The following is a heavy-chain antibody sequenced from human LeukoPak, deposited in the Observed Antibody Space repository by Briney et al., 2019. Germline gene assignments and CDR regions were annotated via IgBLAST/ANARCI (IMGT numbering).Heavy chain of an antibody. D-gene: IGHD3-3*01. Sequence: PGGSLRPSCAASGFTFSSYAMSWVRQAPGKGLEWVSAISGSGGSTYYADSVKGRFTISRDNSKNTLYLQMNSLRAEDTAVYYCANDYDFWSGYFDYWGQGTLVTVSS. CDR3: ANDYDFWSGYFDY. J-gene: IGHJ4*02. CDR2: ISGSGGST. CDR1: GFTFSSYA. V-gene: IGHV3-23*01.